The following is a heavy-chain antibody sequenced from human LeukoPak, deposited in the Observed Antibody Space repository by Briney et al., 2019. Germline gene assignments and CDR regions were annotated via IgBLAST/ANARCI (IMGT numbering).Heavy chain of an antibody. CDR2: IYYSGST. D-gene: IGHD3-10*01. J-gene: IGHJ6*02. Sequence: SETLSLTCTVSGGSISSYYWSWIRQPPGKGLEWIGYIYYSGSTNYNPSLKSRVTISVDTSKNQFSLKLSSVTAADTAAYYCARAKYYYGSGSYYNEDYYYGMDVWGQGTTVTVSS. CDR3: ARAKYYYGSGSYYNEDYYYGMDV. V-gene: IGHV4-59*01. CDR1: GGSISSYY.